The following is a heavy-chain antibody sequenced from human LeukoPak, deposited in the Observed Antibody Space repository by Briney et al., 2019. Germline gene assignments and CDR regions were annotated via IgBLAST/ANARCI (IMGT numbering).Heavy chain of an antibody. Sequence: ASVKVSCKPSGYTFSHFGVSWVRQAPGQGLEWMGWISVYNGKTVFAQKMQGRFTLTTATFTNTAYMELRNLISDDTAIHYCASDPPSATAAALFDFWGQGTLVTVSS. V-gene: IGHV1-18*01. CDR1: GYTFSHFG. CDR2: ISVYNGKT. J-gene: IGHJ4*02. CDR3: ASDPPSATAAALFDF. D-gene: IGHD6-25*01.